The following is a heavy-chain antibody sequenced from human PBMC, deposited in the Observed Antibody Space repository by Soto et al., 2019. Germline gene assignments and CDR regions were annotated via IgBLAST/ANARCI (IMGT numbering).Heavy chain of an antibody. CDR2: INHSGST. D-gene: IGHD1-26*01. CDR3: ARDRVSRGATNYFDY. CDR1: GGSFSGYY. Sequence: SETLSLTCAVYGGSFSGYYWSWIRQPPGKGLEWIGEINHSGSTNYNPSLKSRVTISVDTSKNQFSLKLSSVTAADTAVYYCARDRVSRGATNYFDYWGQGTLVTVSS. V-gene: IGHV4-34*01. J-gene: IGHJ4*02.